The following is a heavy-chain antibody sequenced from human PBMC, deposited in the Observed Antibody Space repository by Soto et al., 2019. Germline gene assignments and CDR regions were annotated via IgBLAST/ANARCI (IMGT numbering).Heavy chain of an antibody. J-gene: IGHJ4*02. V-gene: IGHV1-18*01. CDR3: ARGEVGYGYYLYLTPYFDY. CDR2: ISAYNGNT. CDR1: GYTFASYG. D-gene: IGHD4-17*01. Sequence: ASVKVSCKASGYTFASYGISWVRQAPGQGLEWMGWISAYNGNTNYAQKLQGRVTMTTDTSTSTAYMELRSLRSDDPAVYYCARGEVGYGYYLYLTPYFDYWGQGALVTVSS.